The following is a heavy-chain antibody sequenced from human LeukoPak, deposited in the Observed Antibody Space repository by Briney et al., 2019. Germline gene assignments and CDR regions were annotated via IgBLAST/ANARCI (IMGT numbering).Heavy chain of an antibody. CDR2: FYYSGST. D-gene: IGHD1-26*01. Sequence: SETLSLTCTVSGGSISNYYWSWIRQPPGKGLEWIGYFYYSGSTNYNPSLKSRVTLSVDTSKNQFSLNLRSVTAADTAVYYCARGGSLVGTTPHDTFDIWDQGTMVTVSS. V-gene: IGHV4-59*01. CDR3: ARGGSLVGTTPHDTFDI. CDR1: GGSISNYY. J-gene: IGHJ3*02.